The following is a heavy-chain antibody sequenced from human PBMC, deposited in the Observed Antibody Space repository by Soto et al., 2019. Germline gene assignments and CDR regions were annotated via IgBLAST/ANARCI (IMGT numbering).Heavy chain of an antibody. J-gene: IGHJ4*02. CDR3: ARFVAGTGYFDY. Sequence: SETLSLTCTVSGDSITSSGSYWGWIRQPPGKGLEWIGSIYYNGSTYYNPSLKSRVTISVDTSKNQFSLKLTSVTAADTAVYYCARFVAGTGYFDYWGQGTLVTVSS. V-gene: IGHV4-39*01. D-gene: IGHD6-19*01. CDR2: IYYNGST. CDR1: GDSITSSGSY.